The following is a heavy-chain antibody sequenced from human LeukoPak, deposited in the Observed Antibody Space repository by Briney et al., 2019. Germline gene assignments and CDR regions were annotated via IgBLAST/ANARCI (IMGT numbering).Heavy chain of an antibody. Sequence: SETLSLTCAVYGGSFSGYYWSWIRQPPGKGLEWIGEINHSGSTYYNPSLKSRVTISVDTSKNQFSLKLNSVTAADTAVYYCARGGFTMVRGVIRWFDPWGQGTLVTVSS. J-gene: IGHJ5*02. CDR3: ARGGFTMVRGVIRWFDP. CDR2: INHSGST. V-gene: IGHV4-34*01. D-gene: IGHD3-10*01. CDR1: GGSFSGYY.